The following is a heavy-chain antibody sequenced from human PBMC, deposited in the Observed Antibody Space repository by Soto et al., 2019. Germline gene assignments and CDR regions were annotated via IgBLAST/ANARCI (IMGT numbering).Heavy chain of an antibody. J-gene: IGHJ4*02. CDR1: RFNFGNYW. V-gene: IGHV3-7*03. D-gene: IGHD2-21*02. Sequence: EVQLVESGGGLVQPGGSLRLSCAASRFNFGNYWMGWVRQAPGKGLEWVANIKQLASVRQYGSETYYVDSVRGRFTISRDNAKGSLQLQMNSLRAEDTAVYYCVRDSTYCGGDCYTGLAFDYWGQGILVTVSS. CDR3: VRDSTYCGGDCYTGLAFDY. CDR2: IKQLASVRQYGSET.